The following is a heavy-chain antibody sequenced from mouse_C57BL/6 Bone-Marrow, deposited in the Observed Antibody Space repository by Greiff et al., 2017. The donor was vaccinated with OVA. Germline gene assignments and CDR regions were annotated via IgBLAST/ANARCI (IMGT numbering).Heavy chain of an antibody. D-gene: IGHD1-1*01. CDR1: GFTFSSYT. V-gene: IGHV5-9*01. CDR2: ISGGGGNT. J-gene: IGHJ4*01. CDR3: ARRGYYGSGARDY. Sequence: EVMLVESGGGLVKPGGSLKLSCAASGFTFSSYTMSWVRQTPEKRLEWVATISGGGGNTYYPDSVKGRFTISRDNAKNTLYLQMSSLRSEDTALYYCARRGYYGSGARDYWGQGTSVTVSS.